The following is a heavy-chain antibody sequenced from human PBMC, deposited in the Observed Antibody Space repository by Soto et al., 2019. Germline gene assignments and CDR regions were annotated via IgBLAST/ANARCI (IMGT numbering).Heavy chain of an antibody. Sequence: QVQLQESGPGLVKPSETLSLTCTVSGGSISSYYCSWIRQPPGKGLEWSVYIYYSGSTNYNHTLKSRVTISVDTSKNEFALKLSAVTAVDTAVYYCARAGPRPYSSCWLDYWGQGTLVTVSS. D-gene: IGHD6-19*01. CDR1: GGSISSYY. CDR2: IYYSGST. CDR3: ARAGPRPYSSCWLDY. J-gene: IGHJ4*02. V-gene: IGHV4-59*01.